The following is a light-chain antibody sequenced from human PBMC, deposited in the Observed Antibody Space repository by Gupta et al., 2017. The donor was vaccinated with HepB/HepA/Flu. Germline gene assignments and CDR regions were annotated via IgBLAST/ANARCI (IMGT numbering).Light chain of an antibody. V-gene: IGKV2-28*01. J-gene: IGKJ1*01. Sequence: DIVMTQSPLSLPVTPGAPASISCRSSQSLLHSNGYNYLDWYLQKPGQSPQLLIYLGSNRASGVPDRFSGSGSGTDFTLKISRVEAEDVGVYYCMQALQTPPTCGQGTKVEIK. CDR1: QSLLHSNGYNY. CDR3: MQALQTPPT. CDR2: LGS.